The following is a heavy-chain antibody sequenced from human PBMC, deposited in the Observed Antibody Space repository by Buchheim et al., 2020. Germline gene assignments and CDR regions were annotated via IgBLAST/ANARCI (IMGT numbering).Heavy chain of an antibody. CDR1: GFTFSSYA. D-gene: IGHD3-22*01. Sequence: EVQLLESGGGLVQPGGSLRLSCAASGFTFSSYAMSWVRQAPGKGLEWVSAISGSGGSTYYADSVKGRFTISRDNSKNTLYLQMNSLRAEDTAVYYCAKDSTYDSSGYYYNWFDPWGQGTL. J-gene: IGHJ5*02. V-gene: IGHV3-23*01. CDR2: ISGSGGST. CDR3: AKDSTYDSSGYYYNWFDP.